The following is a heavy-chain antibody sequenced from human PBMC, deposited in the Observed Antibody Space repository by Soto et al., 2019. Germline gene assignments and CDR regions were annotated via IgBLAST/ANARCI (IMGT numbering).Heavy chain of an antibody. V-gene: IGHV1-3*01. CDR3: ARDDSSSWDY. Sequence: QVQFVQSGAEVKKPGASVKVSCKASGYTFTAYAMHWVRQAPGQRLEWMGWINPDNGDTKYSQRFQGRVTITRDASASTAYMDLSSLRSEDTAVYYCARDDSSSWDYWGQGTLVTVSS. D-gene: IGHD6-13*01. CDR2: INPDNGDT. J-gene: IGHJ4*02. CDR1: GYTFTAYA.